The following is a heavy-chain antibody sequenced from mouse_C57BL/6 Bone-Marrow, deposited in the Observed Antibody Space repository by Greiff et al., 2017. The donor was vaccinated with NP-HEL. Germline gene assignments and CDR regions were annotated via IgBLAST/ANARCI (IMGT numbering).Heavy chain of an antibody. CDR1: GYTFTSYD. CDR3: ARWGTTVVATRDYFDY. D-gene: IGHD1-1*01. Sequence: QVQLQQSGPELVKPGASVKLSCKASGYTFTSYDINWVKQRPGQGLEWIGWIYPRDGSTKYNEKFKGKATLTVDTASSTAYMELHSVTSEDSAVYVYARWGTTVVATRDYFDYWGKGTTLTVSS. V-gene: IGHV1-85*01. J-gene: IGHJ2*01. CDR2: IYPRDGST.